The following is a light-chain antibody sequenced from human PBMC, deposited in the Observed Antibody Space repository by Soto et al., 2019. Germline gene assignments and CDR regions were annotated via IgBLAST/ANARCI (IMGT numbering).Light chain of an antibody. V-gene: IGLV2-14*01. CDR1: SSDVGGYNS. Sequence: QSALTQPASVSGSPGQSITISCTGTSSDVGGYNSVSWYQQHPGKAPKLMIYEVSNRPSGVSNRFSGSKSGNTASLTISGLQAEDGADYSCSSYTTSSTLLYVFGTGTKVTVL. J-gene: IGLJ1*01. CDR2: EVS. CDR3: SSYTTSSTLLYV.